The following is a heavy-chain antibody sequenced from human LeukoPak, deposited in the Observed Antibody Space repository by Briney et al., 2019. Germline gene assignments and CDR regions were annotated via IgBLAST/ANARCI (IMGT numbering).Heavy chain of an antibody. V-gene: IGHV3-30-3*01. CDR2: ISYDGSNK. CDR3: ARGSGIAVALTY. Sequence: PGGSLRLSCAASGFTFSSYAMHWVRQAPGKGLEWVAVISYDGSNKYYADSVKGRFTISRDNSKNTLYLQMNSLRAEDTAVYYCARGSGIAVALTYWGQGTLVTVSS. CDR1: GFTFSSYA. J-gene: IGHJ4*02. D-gene: IGHD6-19*01.